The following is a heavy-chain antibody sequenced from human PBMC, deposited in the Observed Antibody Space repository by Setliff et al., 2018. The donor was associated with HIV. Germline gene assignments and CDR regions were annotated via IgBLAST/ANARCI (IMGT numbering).Heavy chain of an antibody. CDR2: IRTKAYRGTT. V-gene: IGHV3-49*03. CDR3: IDFFAF. J-gene: IGHJ4*02. D-gene: IGHD3-3*01. CDR1: GLTFGDYP. Sequence: GGSLRLSCATSGLTFGDYPMSWFRQAPGKGLEWVSFIRTKAYRGTTEYAASVEGRFTISRDDSKNTLYLQMNSLKIDDTAVYYCIDFFAFWGPGTLVTVSS.